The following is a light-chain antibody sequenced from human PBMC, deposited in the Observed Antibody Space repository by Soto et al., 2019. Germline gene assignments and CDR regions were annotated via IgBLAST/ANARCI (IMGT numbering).Light chain of an antibody. CDR1: QSITSSY. CDR2: CAS. CDR3: QHYGNSPPNT. J-gene: IGKJ2*01. V-gene: IGKV3-20*01. Sequence: EIVLTQSPGTLSLSPGERATLSCRASQSITSSYLAWYQRKPGQAPRLLIYCASTRATGVPDRFSGSGSGTDFTLTISRLEPEDFAVYYCQHYGNSPPNTFGQGTKLEIK.